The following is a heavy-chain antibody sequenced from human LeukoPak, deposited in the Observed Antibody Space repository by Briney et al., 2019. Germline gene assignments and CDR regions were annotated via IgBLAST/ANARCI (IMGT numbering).Heavy chain of an antibody. Sequence: PGGSRRLSCAASGFTFSSYAMSWVRQAPGKGLEWVSVISNSGGGTYYADSVKGRFTISRDNSKNTLYLQMNSLRDEDTALYYCGKHQGTRITRIGYWGQGTLVTVSS. CDR1: GFTFSSYA. D-gene: IGHD2-2*01. CDR3: GKHQGTRITRIGY. J-gene: IGHJ4*02. V-gene: IGHV3-23*01. CDR2: ISNSGGGT.